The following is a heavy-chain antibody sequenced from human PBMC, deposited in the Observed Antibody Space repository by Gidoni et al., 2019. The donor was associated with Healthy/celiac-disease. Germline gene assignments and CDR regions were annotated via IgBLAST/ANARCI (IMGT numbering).Heavy chain of an antibody. D-gene: IGHD6-6*01. CDR2: INPSGGST. CDR3: ASSPVIAARPGWFDP. V-gene: IGHV1-46*01. CDR1: GYTFTSYY. Sequence: QVQLVQSGAEVKKPGASVKVSCKASGYTFTSYYMHWVRQAPGQGLEWMGLINPSGGSTSYAQQFQGRVTMTRDTSTSTVYMELSSLRSEDTAVYYCASSPVIAARPGWFDPWGQGTLVTVSS. J-gene: IGHJ5*02.